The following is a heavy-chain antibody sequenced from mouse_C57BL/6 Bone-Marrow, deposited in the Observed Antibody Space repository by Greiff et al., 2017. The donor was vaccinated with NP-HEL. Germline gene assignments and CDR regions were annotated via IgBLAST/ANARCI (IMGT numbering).Heavy chain of an antibody. CDR1: GYTFTSYW. J-gene: IGHJ4*01. CDR3: ARGDYDAYAMDY. Sequence: QVQLQQPGAELVKPGASVKLSCKASGYTFTSYWMQWVKQRPGQGLEWIGEIDPSDSYTNYNQKFKGKATLTVDTSSSTAYMQLSSLTSEDSAVYYCARGDYDAYAMDYWGQGTSVTVSS. D-gene: IGHD2-4*01. CDR2: IDPSDSYT. V-gene: IGHV1-50*01.